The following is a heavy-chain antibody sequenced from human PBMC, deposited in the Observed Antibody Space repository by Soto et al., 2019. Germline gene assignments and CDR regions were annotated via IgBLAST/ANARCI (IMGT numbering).Heavy chain of an antibody. CDR1: GFTFSSYA. CDR2: ISGSGAGT. D-gene: IGHD3-10*01. CDR3: AKVVGGAGSYDYYYYYGMDV. J-gene: IGHJ6*02. Sequence: GSLRLSCAASGFTFSSYAMSWVRQAPGKGLEWVSAISGSGAGTYYADSVKGRFTISRDNSKNMAYLQMNSLRAEDTAVYYCAKVVGGAGSYDYYYYYGMDVWGQGTTVTVSS. V-gene: IGHV3-23*01.